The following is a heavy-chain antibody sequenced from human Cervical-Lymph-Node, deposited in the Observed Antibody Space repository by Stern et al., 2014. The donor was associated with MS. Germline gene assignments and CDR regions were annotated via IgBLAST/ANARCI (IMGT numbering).Heavy chain of an antibody. D-gene: IGHD3-16*01. V-gene: IGHV1-69*01. J-gene: IGHJ6*02. CDR1: GGTFNSYA. Sequence: VQLLQSGAEVKKPGASVKVSCKASGGTFNSYAISWVRQAPGQGLEWMGGIIPIFDTTNYTQKFQGRVTITADESTTTANMELSSLRSEDTAVYFCARNQLGETNGQSYFYGMDVWGQGTTVTVSS. CDR2: IIPIFDTT. CDR3: ARNQLGETNGQSYFYGMDV.